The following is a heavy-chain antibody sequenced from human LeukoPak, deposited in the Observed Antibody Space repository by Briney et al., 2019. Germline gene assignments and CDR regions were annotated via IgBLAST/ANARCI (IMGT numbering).Heavy chain of an antibody. CDR3: ARDAAGFCRTTTCSHEYY. J-gene: IGHJ4*02. CDR1: GYTFTNYG. CDR2: ISVDNGNS. D-gene: IGHD2-2*01. V-gene: IGHV1-18*01. Sequence: ASVKVSCKASGYTFTNYGISWVRQAPGQGLEWTGWISVDNGNSNFAQNLQGRVTLTTDTSTNTAWMELRSLRSDDTAVYYCARDAAGFCRTTTCSHEYYWGQGTLVTVSS.